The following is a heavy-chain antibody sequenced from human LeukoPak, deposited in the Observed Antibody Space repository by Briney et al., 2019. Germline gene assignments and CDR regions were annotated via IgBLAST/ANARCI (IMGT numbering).Heavy chain of an antibody. CDR2: IIPIFGTA. CDR3: ARETYYYDSSGYHTRLTD. CDR1: GGTFSSYA. J-gene: IGHJ4*02. Sequence: SVKVSCKASGGTFSSYAISWVRQAPGQGLEWMGRIIPIFGTANYAQKFQGRVTITTDESTSTAYMELSSLRSEDTAAYYCARETYYYDSSGYHTRLTDWGQGTLVTVSS. V-gene: IGHV1-69*05. D-gene: IGHD3-22*01.